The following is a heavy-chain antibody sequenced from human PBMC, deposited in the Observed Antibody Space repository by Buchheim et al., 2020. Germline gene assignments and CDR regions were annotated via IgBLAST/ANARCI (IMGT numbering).Heavy chain of an antibody. Sequence: QLQLQESGPGLVKPSETLSLICSVSGGSMNIDTYFWAWIRQPPEKGLEWIGSFYHNGNTYYNPSLESRVIVSVDTSKNQFSLKLSSVTAADTAVYYCARGGVGIAAGFDYWGQGTL. CDR3: ARGGVGIAAGFDY. D-gene: IGHD6-13*01. CDR2: FYHNGNT. J-gene: IGHJ4*02. CDR1: GGSMNIDTYF. V-gene: IGHV4-39*01.